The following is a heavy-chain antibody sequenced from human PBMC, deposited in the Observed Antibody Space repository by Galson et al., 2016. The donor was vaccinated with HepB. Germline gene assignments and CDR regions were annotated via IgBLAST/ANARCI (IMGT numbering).Heavy chain of an antibody. CDR2: IKQDGSET. J-gene: IGHJ4*02. D-gene: IGHD6-19*01. CDR3: ARVRAVAGIGFGY. Sequence: LSLTCGVSGGSISSRTWWSWVRQAPGKGLEWVANIKQDGSETFYVDSLKGRFTISRDNAKNSLYLQMNSLRVEDTAVYYCARVRAVAGIGFGYWGQGTLVTVSS. CDR1: GGSISSRTW. V-gene: IGHV3-7*01.